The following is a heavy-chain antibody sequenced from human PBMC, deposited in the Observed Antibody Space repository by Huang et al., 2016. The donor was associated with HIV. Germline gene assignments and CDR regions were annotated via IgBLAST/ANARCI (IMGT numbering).Heavy chain of an antibody. J-gene: IGHJ6*03. Sequence: QVQLQQWGAGLLRPSETLSLTCGVYGGSFTGYYGTWIRQPPGKGLEWIGEIKHSENNNYNTTHTRRVTVSVDTSRNQFSLTLTSVTAADTAVYYCARGQGGYYYYYMDFWGKGTTVTVSS. CDR3: ARGQGGYYYYYMDF. CDR2: IKHSENN. CDR1: GGSFTGYY. V-gene: IGHV4-34*01.